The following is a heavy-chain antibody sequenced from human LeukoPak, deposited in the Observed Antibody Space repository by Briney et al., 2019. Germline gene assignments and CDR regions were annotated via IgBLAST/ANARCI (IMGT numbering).Heavy chain of an antibody. Sequence: GGSLRLSCATAGFSLSAFWMNWVRQAPGKGLEWVSYISSSGSTIYYADSVKGRFTISRDNAKNSLYLQMNSLRVDDTAVYYCAKDRPFFEYWGQGTLVTVSS. CDR3: AKDRPFFEY. J-gene: IGHJ4*02. CDR1: GFSLSAFW. V-gene: IGHV3-48*04. CDR2: ISSSGSTI.